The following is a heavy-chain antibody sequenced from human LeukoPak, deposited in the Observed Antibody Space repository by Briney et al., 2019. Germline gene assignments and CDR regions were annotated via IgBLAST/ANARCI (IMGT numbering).Heavy chain of an antibody. V-gene: IGHV4-34*01. Sequence: PSETLSLTCAVYGGSFSGYYWSWIRQPPGQGLEWIGEINHSGSTNYNPSLKSRVTISVDTSRNQFSLKLSSVTAADTAVYYCASLEVRAHYYYYYMDVWGKGTTVTVSS. J-gene: IGHJ6*03. CDR2: INHSGST. CDR3: ASLEVRAHYYYYYMDV. CDR1: GGSFSGYY. D-gene: IGHD3-10*01.